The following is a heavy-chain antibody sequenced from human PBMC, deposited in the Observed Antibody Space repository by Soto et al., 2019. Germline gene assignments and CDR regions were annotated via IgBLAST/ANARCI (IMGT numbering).Heavy chain of an antibody. CDR3: AKEETVISHYYYFYGIDV. V-gene: IGHV3-23*01. CDR1: GFTFSSYA. CDR2: ISGTGGIT. Sequence: EVQLLESGVVLVQPGGSLRLSCAASGFTFSSYAMNWVRQAPGKGLEWVSVISGTGGITYHADSVKGRFTISRDNSKNTLYLQTDSLRAEHTAVYFCAKEETVISHYYYFYGIDVWGQGATVTVSS. J-gene: IGHJ6*02. D-gene: IGHD4-4*01.